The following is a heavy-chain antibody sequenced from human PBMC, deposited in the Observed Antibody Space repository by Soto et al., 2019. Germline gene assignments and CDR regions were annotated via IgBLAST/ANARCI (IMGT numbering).Heavy chain of an antibody. J-gene: IGHJ6*02. CDR3: ATSAYYDLLTGYTARMDV. Sequence: GASVKVCCKASGYTFTGYYMHWVRQAPGQGLEWMGWINPNSGGTNYAQKFQGWVTMTRDTSISTAYMELSRLRSEDTAVYYCATSAYYDLLTGYTARMDVWGQGTTVTVSS. V-gene: IGHV1-2*04. CDR1: GYTFTGYY. CDR2: INPNSGGT. D-gene: IGHD3-9*01.